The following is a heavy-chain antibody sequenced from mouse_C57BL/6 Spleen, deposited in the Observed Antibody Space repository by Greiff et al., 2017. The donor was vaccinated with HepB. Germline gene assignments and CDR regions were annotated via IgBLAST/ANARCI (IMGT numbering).Heavy chain of an antibody. J-gene: IGHJ4*01. CDR3: ARIWGLRRFYAMDY. CDR2: IWSGGST. V-gene: IGHV2-2*01. CDR1: GFSLTSYG. D-gene: IGHD2-4*01. Sequence: QVQLQQSGPGLVQPSQSLSITCTASGFSLTSYGVHWVRQSPGKGLEWLGVIWSGGSTDYNAAFISRLSISKDNSKSQVFFKMNSLQADDTAIYYCARIWGLRRFYAMDYWGQGTSVTVSS.